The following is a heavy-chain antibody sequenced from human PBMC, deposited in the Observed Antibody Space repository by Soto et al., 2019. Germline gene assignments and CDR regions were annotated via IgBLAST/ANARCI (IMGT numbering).Heavy chain of an antibody. J-gene: IGHJ1*01. CDR2: ISISGSTI. Sequence: EVQLVESGGGLVQPGGSLRLSCAASGFTFSSYEMNWVRQAPGKGLVWVSYISISGSTIYYADSVKGRFTISRDNATNSLYLQMNSLRAEDTAVYYCARARGMLTGYTEYVQHWGQGTLVTVSS. V-gene: IGHV3-48*03. CDR1: GFTFSSYE. CDR3: ARARGMLTGYTEYVQH. D-gene: IGHD3-9*01.